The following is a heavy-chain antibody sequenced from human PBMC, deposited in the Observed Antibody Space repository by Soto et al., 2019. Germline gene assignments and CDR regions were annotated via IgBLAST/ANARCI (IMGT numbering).Heavy chain of an antibody. J-gene: IGHJ3*02. CDR2: VNPTGST. CDR1: GGSFSGYY. D-gene: IGHD6-19*01. Sequence: QVQVQQWGAGLLKSSETLSLTCAVYGGSFSGYYWSWIRQPPGKGLEWIGEVNPTGSTNYNPSLKSRVTISVDTSKHHLSLILNSVTAADTALYYCARSREQWLVDAFDIWGQGTMVTVSS. V-gene: IGHV4-34*01. CDR3: ARSREQWLVDAFDI.